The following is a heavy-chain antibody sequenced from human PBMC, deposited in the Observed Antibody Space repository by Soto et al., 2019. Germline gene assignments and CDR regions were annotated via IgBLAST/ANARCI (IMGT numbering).Heavy chain of an antibody. CDR2: LIHGGST. V-gene: IGHV4-34*12. D-gene: IGHD3-16*01. CDR3: ARSPLSYDYVRQTWREVGDSFDI. CDR1: GASLGGFH. Sequence: QVRLEQWGAGLLKPSETLSLTCAIYGASLGGFHWTWLRQAPGKGLEWIGELIHGGSTNYNPSLNSRVSFSLDTSKNQFSLHLKSVTAADTAVYYCARSPLSYDYVRQTWREVGDSFDIWGRGTMVTVSS. J-gene: IGHJ3*02.